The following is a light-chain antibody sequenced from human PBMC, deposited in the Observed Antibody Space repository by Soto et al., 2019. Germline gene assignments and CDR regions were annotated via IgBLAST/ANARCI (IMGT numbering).Light chain of an antibody. CDR2: DNN. Sequence: QSVLTQPPSVSAAPGQKVTISCSGTRSNIGKDFVSWYQQLPGRAPKLLIYDNNKRPSGIPDRFSASKSGTSATLDIAGLQPGDEAVYYCGSWDGGLTAGVFGGGTKLTVL. V-gene: IGLV1-51*01. CDR1: RSNIGKDF. CDR3: GSWDGGLTAGV. J-gene: IGLJ3*02.